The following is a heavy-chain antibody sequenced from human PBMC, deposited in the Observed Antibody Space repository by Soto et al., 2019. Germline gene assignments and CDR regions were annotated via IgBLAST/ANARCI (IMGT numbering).Heavy chain of an antibody. V-gene: IGHV1-69*09. CDR2: INPASQLR. Sequence: QVQLPQSGTEVKRPGSSVKVSCRASGVSFNNYGFAWVRQAPGRGLEWVGKINPASQLRNYQQSLQGRVTITADTSTRTAYMELTGLTSEDTAVYYCARMKLARLDHWGQGTLVTVSS. CDR1: GVSFNNYG. J-gene: IGHJ4*02. CDR3: ARMKLARLDH.